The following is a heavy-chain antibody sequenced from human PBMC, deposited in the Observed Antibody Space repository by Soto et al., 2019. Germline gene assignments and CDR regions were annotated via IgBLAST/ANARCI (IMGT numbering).Heavy chain of an antibody. J-gene: IGHJ5*02. CDR2: IYPGDSDT. CDR1: GYSFTNYW. D-gene: IGHD1-26*01. V-gene: IGHV5-51*01. CDR3: ARSGTAGGDWFDP. Sequence: PGESLKISCKGSGYSFTNYWIGWVRQMPGKGLECMGIIYPGDSDTRYNPSFQGQVTISADKSISTAYLQWSSPKASDTAIYYCARSGTAGGDWFDPWGQGTLVTAPQ.